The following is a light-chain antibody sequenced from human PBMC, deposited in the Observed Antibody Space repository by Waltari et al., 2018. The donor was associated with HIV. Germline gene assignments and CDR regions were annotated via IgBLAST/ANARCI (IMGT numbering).Light chain of an antibody. CDR3: QTWGSGIVV. Sequence: QLGLTQSPSASASLGASVKLTCTLSSGHTNYAIAWHQQRPEKGPRFLMRLNSNGSHTKGDGIPDRFSGSSSGAERYLTISSLQSEDATDFFCQTWGSGIVVFGGGTTLTFL. V-gene: IGLV4-69*01. CDR1: SGHTNYA. CDR2: LNSNGSH. J-gene: IGLJ2*01.